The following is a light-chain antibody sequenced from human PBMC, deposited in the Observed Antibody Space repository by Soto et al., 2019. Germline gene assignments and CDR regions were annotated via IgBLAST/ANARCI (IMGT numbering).Light chain of an antibody. CDR3: QQYGSSPRT. CDR1: QSISSNY. Sequence: EIVLTQSPGTLSMSPGERATLSCRASQSISSNYLAWYQQKPGQAPRLLIYGASSRATGIPDRFSGSGSGTDFTLTISRLEAEDFAAYYCQQYGSSPRTFGQGTKVEFQ. V-gene: IGKV3-20*01. CDR2: GAS. J-gene: IGKJ1*01.